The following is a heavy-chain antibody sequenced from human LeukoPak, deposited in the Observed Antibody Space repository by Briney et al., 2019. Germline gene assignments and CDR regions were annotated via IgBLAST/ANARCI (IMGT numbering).Heavy chain of an antibody. CDR3: ASVYDILTGYGQYCFDY. V-gene: IGHV4-39*01. CDR2: VYYNGNT. CDR1: GGSISSSGSY. D-gene: IGHD3-9*01. J-gene: IGHJ4*02. Sequence: SETLSLTCTVFGGSISSSGSYWAWIRQPPGKGLEWIANVYYNGNTYYNSSLKNRVTISADTSKNQFSLNLRSVTAADTAVYYCASVYDILTGYGQYCFDYWGQGTLVTVSS.